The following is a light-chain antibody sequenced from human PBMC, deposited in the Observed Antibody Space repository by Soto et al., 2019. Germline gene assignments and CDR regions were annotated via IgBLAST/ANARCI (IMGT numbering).Light chain of an antibody. Sequence: DIQMTQSPSSLSASMGDRITITSRASQSISNHLNWYQQKRGKAPKLLIYDASNLQSGIPFRFSGSGYGTDFTRTISSMQPEDFATYYCQQSYTTRWTFGRGTGVEIK. CDR3: QQSYTTRWT. CDR1: QSISNH. J-gene: IGKJ1*01. CDR2: DAS. V-gene: IGKV1-39*01.